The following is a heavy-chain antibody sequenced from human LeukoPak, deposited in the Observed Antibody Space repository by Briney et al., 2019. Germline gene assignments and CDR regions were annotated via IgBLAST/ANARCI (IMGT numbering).Heavy chain of an antibody. CDR2: IYYSGST. Sequence: SETLSLTCTVSGGSISSGDYYWSWIRQPPGKGLEWIGYIYYSGSTYYNPSLKSRVTISVDTSKNQFSLKLSSVTAADTAVYYCARQVAVEWELLHDAFDIWGQGTMVTVSS. CDR1: GGSISSGDYY. D-gene: IGHD1-26*01. CDR3: ARQVAVEWELLHDAFDI. J-gene: IGHJ3*02. V-gene: IGHV4-30-4*01.